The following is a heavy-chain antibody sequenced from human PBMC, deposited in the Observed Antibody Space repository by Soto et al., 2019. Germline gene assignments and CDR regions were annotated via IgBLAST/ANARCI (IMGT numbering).Heavy chain of an antibody. CDR2: IIPIFGTP. D-gene: IGHD5-18*01. CDR1: GGTFSSYG. Sequence: QVQLVQSGAEVKKPGSSVKVSCKASGGTFSSYGISWVRQAPGQGLEWMGGIIPIFGTPNYAQQFQGRVTITADESTSTAYMELSSLRSDDTAVYYCARPLERGYTYGFIYWGQGTLVTVSS. CDR3: ARPLERGYTYGFIY. J-gene: IGHJ4*02. V-gene: IGHV1-69*01.